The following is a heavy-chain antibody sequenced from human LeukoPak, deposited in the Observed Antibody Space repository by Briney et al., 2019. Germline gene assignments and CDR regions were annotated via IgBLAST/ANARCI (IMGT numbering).Heavy chain of an antibody. Sequence: PGGSLRLSCAASGFTFSSYAMSWVRQAPGKGLEWVSAISGSAGRTYYADSVKGRFTISRDNSKNTLFLQMNSLRADDTAVYYCAKGGGRPLDDAFDIWGQGTMVTVSP. CDR1: GFTFSSYA. CDR3: AKGGGRPLDDAFDI. V-gene: IGHV3-23*01. CDR2: ISGSAGRT. J-gene: IGHJ3*02.